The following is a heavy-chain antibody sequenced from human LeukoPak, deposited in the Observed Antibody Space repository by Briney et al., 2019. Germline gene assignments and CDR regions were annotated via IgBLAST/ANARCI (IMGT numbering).Heavy chain of an antibody. CDR3: ARDRGSSGWYEFDY. J-gene: IGHJ4*02. V-gene: IGHV3-7*01. Sequence: GGSLRLSCAASGFTSSNYWMSWVRQAPRKGLEWVANIEQDGSEKYYVDSVKGRFTISRDNAKNSLYLQMNSLRAEDTAVYYCARDRGSSGWYEFDYWGQGTLVTVSS. CDR2: IEQDGSEK. CDR1: GFTSSNYW. D-gene: IGHD6-19*01.